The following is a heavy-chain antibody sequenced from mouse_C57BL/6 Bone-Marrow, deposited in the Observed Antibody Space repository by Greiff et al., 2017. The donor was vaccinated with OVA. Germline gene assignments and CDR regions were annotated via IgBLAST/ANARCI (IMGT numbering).Heavy chain of an antibody. Sequence: DVQLVESGAELVRPGASVKLSCTASGFNIKDDYMHWVKQRPEQGLEWIGWIDPENGDTEYASKFQGKATITADTSSNTAYLQLSSLTSEDTAVYYCFMVTTAYWGQGTLVTVSA. V-gene: IGHV14-4*01. CDR3: FMVTTAY. CDR1: GFNIKDDY. D-gene: IGHD2-2*01. J-gene: IGHJ3*01. CDR2: IDPENGDT.